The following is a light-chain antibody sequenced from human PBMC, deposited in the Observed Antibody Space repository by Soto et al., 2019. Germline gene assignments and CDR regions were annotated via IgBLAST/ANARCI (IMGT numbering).Light chain of an antibody. V-gene: IGKV1-5*03. CDR1: QTISSW. CDR3: QQLNTLPFT. J-gene: IGKJ5*01. Sequence: DIQMTQSPSTLSRPVGDRGTLTCRASQTISSWLAWYQQKPGKAPKXMIYKASTLKSGVPSRFSGSGSGTECTLTISGLLPEDVATYHCQQLNTLPFTFGQGTRLEIK. CDR2: KAS.